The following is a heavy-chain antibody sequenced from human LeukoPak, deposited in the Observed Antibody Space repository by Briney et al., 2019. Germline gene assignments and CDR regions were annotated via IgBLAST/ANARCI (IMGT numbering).Heavy chain of an antibody. J-gene: IGHJ4*02. CDR2: IYYSGST. V-gene: IGHV4-30-4*08. CDR3: XXXXXXXXRXXDY. CDR1: GGSISSGDYY. Sequence: SQTLSLTCTVSGGSISSGDYYWSWIRQPPGKGLEWIGYIYYSGSTYYNPSLKSRVTIPVDTSKNQFSLKLSSVTSADTAVYYCXXXXXXXXRXXDYXGQGTLVTV.